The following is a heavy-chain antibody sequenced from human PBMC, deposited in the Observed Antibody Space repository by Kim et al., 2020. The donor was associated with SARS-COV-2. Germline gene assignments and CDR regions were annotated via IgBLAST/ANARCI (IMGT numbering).Heavy chain of an antibody. CDR2: IIPIFGTA. J-gene: IGHJ4*02. V-gene: IGHV1-69*13. CDR1: GGTFSSYA. CDR3: ARGRSLGYCTNGVCPPAAGD. D-gene: IGHD2-8*01. Sequence: SVKVSCKASGGTFSSYAISWVRQAPGQGLEWMGGIIPIFGTANYAQKFQGRVTITADESTSTAYMELSSLRSEDTAVYYCARGRSLGYCTNGVCPPAAGDWGQGTLVTVSS.